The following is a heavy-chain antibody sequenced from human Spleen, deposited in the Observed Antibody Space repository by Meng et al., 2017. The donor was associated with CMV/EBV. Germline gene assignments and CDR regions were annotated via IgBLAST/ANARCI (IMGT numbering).Heavy chain of an antibody. Sequence: GESLKISCAASGFTFSDYYMNWVRQAPGKGLEWVSSISSSSTIYYADSVKGRFTISRDNAKNSLYLQMNSLRAEDTAVYYCAGYDFWSGYNQANALDVWGQGTTVTVSS. CDR1: GFTFSDYY. CDR3: AGYDFWSGYNQANALDV. J-gene: IGHJ6*02. D-gene: IGHD3-3*01. CDR2: ISSSSTI. V-gene: IGHV3-69-1*02.